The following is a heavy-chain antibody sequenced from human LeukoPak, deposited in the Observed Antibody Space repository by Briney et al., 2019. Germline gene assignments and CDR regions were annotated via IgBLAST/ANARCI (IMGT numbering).Heavy chain of an antibody. CDR2: MNPNSGNT. D-gene: IGHD3-16*01. Sequence: ASVKVSCKASGYTFTSYDINWVRQATGQGLEWMGWMNPNSGNTGYAQKFQGRVTMTRNTSISTAYMELSSLRSEDTAVCYCWLRLRLGELFSFDYWGQGTLVTVSS. V-gene: IGHV1-8*01. J-gene: IGHJ4*02. CDR1: GYTFTSYD. CDR3: WLRLRLGELFSFDY.